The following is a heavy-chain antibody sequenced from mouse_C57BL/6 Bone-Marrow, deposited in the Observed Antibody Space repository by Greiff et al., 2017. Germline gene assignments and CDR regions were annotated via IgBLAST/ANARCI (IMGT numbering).Heavy chain of an antibody. Sequence: VQLQQPGAELVMPGASVKLSCKASGYTFTSYWMHWVKQRPGQGLEWIGEIDPSDSYTNYNQKFKGKSTLTVDKSSSTAYMQLSSLTSEDSAVYYCARFAGSALLYWGQGTTLTVSS. CDR3: ARFAGSALLY. CDR1: GYTFTSYW. J-gene: IGHJ2*01. D-gene: IGHD3-2*02. CDR2: IDPSDSYT. V-gene: IGHV1-69*01.